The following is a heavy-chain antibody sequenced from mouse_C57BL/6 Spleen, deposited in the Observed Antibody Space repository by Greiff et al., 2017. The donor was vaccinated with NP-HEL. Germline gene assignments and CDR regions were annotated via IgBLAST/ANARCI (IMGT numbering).Heavy chain of an antibody. CDR2: IPPNSVST. J-gene: IGHJ2*01. Sequence: VQLQQPGAELVKPGASVKLSCKASGYTFTSYWMHWVKQRPGQGLEWIGMIPPNSVSTNYNEKFKSKATLTVDKSSSTAYMQLSSLTSEDSAVYYCARLGDFDYWGQGTTLTVSS. D-gene: IGHD3-1*01. CDR3: ARLGDFDY. V-gene: IGHV1-64*01. CDR1: GYTFTSYW.